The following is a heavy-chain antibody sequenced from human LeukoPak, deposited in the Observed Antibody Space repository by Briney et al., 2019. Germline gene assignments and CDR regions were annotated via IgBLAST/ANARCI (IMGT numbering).Heavy chain of an antibody. CDR2: FYYSGNT. V-gene: IGHV4-59*01. Sequence: PAETLSLTCTGSGGSISTYYWSWIRQSPGKGLEWIGYFYYSGNTNKNPSLKSRLIISVDTSKNQFSLRLSSVTAADTAVYYCARVGDGNFDYWGQGTLVTASS. J-gene: IGHJ4*02. CDR1: GGSISTYY. CDR3: ARVGDGNFDY.